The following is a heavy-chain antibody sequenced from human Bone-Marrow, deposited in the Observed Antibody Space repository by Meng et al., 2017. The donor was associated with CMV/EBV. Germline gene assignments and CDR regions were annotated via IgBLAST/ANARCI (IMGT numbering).Heavy chain of an antibody. Sequence: GESLKISCAASGFTFSSYWMSWVRQAPGKGLEWVANIKQDGSEKYYVDSVKGRFTISRDNAKNSLYLQMNSLRAEDTAVYYCARVLWIVGASDAFDIWGQGTIVTVSS. J-gene: IGHJ3*02. CDR2: IKQDGSEK. D-gene: IGHD1-26*01. CDR3: ARVLWIVGASDAFDI. V-gene: IGHV3-7*01. CDR1: GFTFSSYW.